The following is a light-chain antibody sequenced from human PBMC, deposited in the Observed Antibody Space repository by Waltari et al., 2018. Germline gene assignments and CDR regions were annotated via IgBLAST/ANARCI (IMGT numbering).Light chain of an antibody. CDR2: GSS. CDR1: QDINNY. CDR3: QKYNSAPLT. V-gene: IGKV1-27*01. J-gene: IGKJ3*01. Sequence: DIQMTQSPSSLSASVGDRVTITCRASQDINNYLVWYQQKPGKVPKVLIYGSSTLQSGVPSRFSGSGSGTDVTLTITSLQPEDVATYYCQKYNSAPLTFGPGTKVDIK.